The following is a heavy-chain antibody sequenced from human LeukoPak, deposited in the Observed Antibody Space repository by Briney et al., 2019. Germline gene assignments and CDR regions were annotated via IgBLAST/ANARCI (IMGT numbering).Heavy chain of an antibody. CDR3: ARDSISGGYVD. Sequence: PGGSLRLSCAASGFTFSSYIMNWVRQAPGKGLEWVANIKQDGSEKYYVDSVKGRFTISRDNAKNSLYLQMNSLRAEDTAVYYCARDSISGGYVDWGQGTLVTVSS. V-gene: IGHV3-7*01. CDR1: GFTFSSYI. J-gene: IGHJ4*02. D-gene: IGHD2-15*01. CDR2: IKQDGSEK.